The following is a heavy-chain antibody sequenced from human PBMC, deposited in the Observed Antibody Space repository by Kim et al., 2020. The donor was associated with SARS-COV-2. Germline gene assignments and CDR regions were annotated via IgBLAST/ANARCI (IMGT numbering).Heavy chain of an antibody. CDR3: AKARGSSRNWHFDF. J-gene: IGHJ2*01. Sequence: GGSLRLSCAASGFTFSSTGMSWVRQAPGKGLEWVSIISDGGVSAYYGDSVKGRFTISRDNSKDTLHLQMNSLRAEDTAVYYCAKARGSSRNWHFDFWGRG. CDR1: GFTFSSTG. D-gene: IGHD1-26*01. V-gene: IGHV3-23*01. CDR2: ISDGGVSA.